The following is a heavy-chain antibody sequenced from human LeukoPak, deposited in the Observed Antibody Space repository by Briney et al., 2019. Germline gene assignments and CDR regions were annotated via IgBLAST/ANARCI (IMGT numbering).Heavy chain of an antibody. CDR2: IYYSGST. Sequence: SETLSLTCSVSGGSISGYYWSWIRQPPGQGLEWIGYIYYSGSTNYNPSLKSRVIISRDTSKNQFSLNLSSVTAADTAVYYCARGEGSYFDYWGQGTLVTVSS. V-gene: IGHV4-59*08. CDR1: GGSISGYY. J-gene: IGHJ4*02. CDR3: ARGEGSYFDY.